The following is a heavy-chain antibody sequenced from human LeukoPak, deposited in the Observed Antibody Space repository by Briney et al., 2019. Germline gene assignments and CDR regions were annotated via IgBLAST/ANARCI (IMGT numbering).Heavy chain of an antibody. Sequence: AAVKVSCKTSGYMFYTYGIGRVRQAPGQGLEWMGWISGYNGNTRYAEKFQDRVTMTTDTSTNTVYMELRSLRSGDTAVYYCARAREVTNHDWFDPWGQGTLVTVSS. V-gene: IGHV1-18*01. CDR1: GYMFYTYG. CDR2: ISGYNGNT. J-gene: IGHJ5*02. CDR3: ARAREVTNHDWFDP. D-gene: IGHD1-14*01.